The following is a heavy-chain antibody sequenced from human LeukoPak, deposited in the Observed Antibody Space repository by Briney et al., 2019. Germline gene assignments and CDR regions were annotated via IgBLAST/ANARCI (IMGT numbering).Heavy chain of an antibody. CDR1: GGSISSYY. J-gene: IGHJ5*02. CDR2: IYYSGST. D-gene: IGHD2-2*02. CDR3: ARGGYCSSTSCYTYNWFDP. Sequence: PSETLSLTCTVSGGSISSYYWSWIRQPPGKGLEWIGYIYYSGSTNYNPSLKSRVTISVDTSKNQFSLKLSSVTAADTAVYYCARGGYCSSTSCYTYNWFDPWGQGTLVTVPS. V-gene: IGHV4-59*01.